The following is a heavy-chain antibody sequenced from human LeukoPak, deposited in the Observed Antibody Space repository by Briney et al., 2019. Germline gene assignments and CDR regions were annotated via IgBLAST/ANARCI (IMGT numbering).Heavy chain of an antibody. Sequence: NPSETLSLTCTVTSYSISSDYFWGWIRQPPGKGLEWIGSINHSGMTYYNPSLKSRVTISVDTSKNQFSLKLSSVTAADTAVYYCARDRQHRDAFDIWGQGTMVSVSS. CDR1: SYSISSDYF. CDR3: ARDRQHRDAFDI. V-gene: IGHV4-38-2*02. J-gene: IGHJ3*02. CDR2: INHSGMT.